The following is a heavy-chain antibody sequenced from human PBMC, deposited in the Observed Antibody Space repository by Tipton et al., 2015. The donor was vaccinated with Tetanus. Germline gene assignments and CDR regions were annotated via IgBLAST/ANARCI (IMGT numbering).Heavy chain of an antibody. CDR1: GFSFSNYK. Sequence: SLRLSCEVSGFSFSNYKMNWVRQGPGRGLEWVSSISSTSRYINYADSVKGRFTISRDNAMNSLFLEMNSLRADGTAVYLCMSDSAIVYWGQGTLITVSS. CDR3: MSDSAIVY. J-gene: IGHJ4*02. V-gene: IGHV3-21*01. CDR2: ISSTSRYI.